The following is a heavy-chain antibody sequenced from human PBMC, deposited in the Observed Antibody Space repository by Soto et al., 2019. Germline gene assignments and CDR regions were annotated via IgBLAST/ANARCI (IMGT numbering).Heavy chain of an antibody. Sequence: EVQLLESGGGLVQPGGSLRLSCAASGFTFSSYAMSWVRQAPGKGLEWVSAISGSGGSTYYADSVKGRFTISRDNSKNTLYLQMNSLRAEDTAVYYCAKDDLPCTNGVCYLHFDYWGQGTLVTVSS. CDR3: AKDDLPCTNGVCYLHFDY. V-gene: IGHV3-23*01. CDR1: GFTFSSYA. D-gene: IGHD2-8*01. CDR2: ISGSGGST. J-gene: IGHJ4*02.